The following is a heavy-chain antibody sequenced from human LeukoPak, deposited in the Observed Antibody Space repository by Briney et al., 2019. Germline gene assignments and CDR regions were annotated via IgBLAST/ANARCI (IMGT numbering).Heavy chain of an antibody. CDR2: IWHDGSNK. Sequence: PGGSLNFSFAAFGFTFISFGLHWFGRAPGKGRGGVAVIWHDGSNKLYAESVKGRFTISRDDSKNTLYLQMTGLGAEDTALYYCARDSTSSNFDYWGQGTLVTVSS. CDR3: ARDSTSSNFDY. V-gene: IGHV3-33*01. D-gene: IGHD2-2*01. CDR1: GFTFISFG. J-gene: IGHJ4*02.